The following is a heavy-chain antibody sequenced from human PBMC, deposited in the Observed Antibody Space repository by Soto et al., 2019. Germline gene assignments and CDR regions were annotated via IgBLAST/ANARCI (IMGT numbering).Heavy chain of an antibody. CDR3: ARHSRSDSNPDY. D-gene: IGHD2-8*01. CDR2: IYYSGST. J-gene: IGHJ4*02. V-gene: IGHV4-59*08. Sequence: SETLSLTCTVPGGSISSYYWSWIRQPPGKGLAWIGYIYYSGSTTYNPSLKSRVTISVDPSKNKFSLKASDTAMYYCARHSRSDSNPDYWGQGTLVTVSS. CDR1: GGSISSYY.